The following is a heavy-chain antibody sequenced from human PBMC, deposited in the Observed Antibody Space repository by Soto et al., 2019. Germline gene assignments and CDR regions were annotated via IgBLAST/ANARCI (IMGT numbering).Heavy chain of an antibody. CDR1: GASVNTGDYY. V-gene: IGHV4-30-4*01. J-gene: IGHJ1*01. CDR3: VGTGTTDDF. D-gene: IGHD1-7*01. CDR2: IFYGGDT. Sequence: VQLQGSGPGLLKPSQTLSLTCTVSGASVNTGDYYWSYIRQPPGKGLEWLGYIFYGGDTYYNPSLKSRATISLNTSRNQFSLTLTSVTDADTALYYCVGTGTTDDFWGQGTLVTVSS.